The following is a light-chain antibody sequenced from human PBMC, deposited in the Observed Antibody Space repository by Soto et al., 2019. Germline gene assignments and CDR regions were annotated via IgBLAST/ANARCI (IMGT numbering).Light chain of an antibody. V-gene: IGKV3-20*01. Sequence: DIVLTQSPGTLSMSPGERATLSCRASQSVSNNYLAWYQQKPGQAPRLLISGASTRAAGISDRFSGTGSGTDFALTISRLETDDSAVYYCQQYGGSPFTFGPGTKVDIK. CDR3: QQYGGSPFT. CDR2: GAS. CDR1: QSVSNNY. J-gene: IGKJ3*01.